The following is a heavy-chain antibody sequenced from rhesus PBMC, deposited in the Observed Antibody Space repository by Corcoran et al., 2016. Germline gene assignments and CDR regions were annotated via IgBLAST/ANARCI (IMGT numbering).Heavy chain of an antibody. V-gene: IGHV4-169*02. D-gene: IGHD6-25*01. CDR3: ARDRFRGSWGL. CDR2: IYGSGSST. CDR1: GGSISSSY. Sequence: QLQLQESGPGLVKPSETLSLTCAVSGGSISSSYWSWIRQAPGKGLEWIGYIYGSGSSTNSNPSLKSRVTLSVDTSKNQLSLKLSSVTAADTAVYYCARDRFRGSWGLWGQGVLVTVSS. J-gene: IGHJ4*01.